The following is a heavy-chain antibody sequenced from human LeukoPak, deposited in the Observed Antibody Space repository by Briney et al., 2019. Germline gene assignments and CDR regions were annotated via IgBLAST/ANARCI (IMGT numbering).Heavy chain of an antibody. V-gene: IGHV3-23*03. CDR3: AKDRMGSGWAFDY. D-gene: IGHD6-19*01. J-gene: IGHJ4*02. CDR2: INTDGSNT. Sequence: GGSLRLSCAASGFTFSDYAMSWVRQAPGKGLEWVSIINTDGSNTNYADSVRGRFTISRDNSKNILYLQMNSLRAEDTAVYYCAKDRMGSGWAFDYWGQGTLVTVSS. CDR1: GFTFSDYA.